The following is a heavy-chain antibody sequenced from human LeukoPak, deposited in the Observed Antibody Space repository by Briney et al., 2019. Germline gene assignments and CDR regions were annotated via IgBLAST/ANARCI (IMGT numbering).Heavy chain of an antibody. Sequence: PAETLSLTCTVSGGSISSYYWSWIRQPPGKGLEWIGYIYYSGSTNYNPALKRRVTISVDTSKNQFSLNLSSVTAADTAVYYCARGTRMYSYDSSGYPFDYWGQGTLVTVSS. J-gene: IGHJ4*02. CDR3: ARGTRMYSYDSSGYPFDY. D-gene: IGHD3-22*01. CDR2: IYYSGST. V-gene: IGHV4-59*12. CDR1: GGSISSYY.